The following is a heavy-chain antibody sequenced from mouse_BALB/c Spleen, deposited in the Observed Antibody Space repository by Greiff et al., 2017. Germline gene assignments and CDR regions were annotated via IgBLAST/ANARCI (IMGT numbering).Heavy chain of an antibody. V-gene: IGHV1S132*01. J-gene: IGHJ4*01. CDR3: ARAREEDAMDY. Sequence: QVQLQQSGAELVKPGASVKLSCKTSGYTFTSYWMQWVKQRPGQGLGWIGEIFPGTGTTYYKEKFKGKATLTIDTSSSTAYMQLRSLTSEASAVYFYARAREEDAMDYWGQGTSVTVSA. CDR2: IFPGTGTT. CDR1: GYTFTSYW.